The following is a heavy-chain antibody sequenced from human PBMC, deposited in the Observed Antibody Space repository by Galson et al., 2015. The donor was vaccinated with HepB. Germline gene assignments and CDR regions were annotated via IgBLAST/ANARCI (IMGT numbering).Heavy chain of an antibody. CDR3: ARGEVPNCSSTSCYSYYYYYMDV. D-gene: IGHD2-2*01. Sequence: SLRLSCAASGFAFSSYAMHWVRQAPGKGLEWVAVVSYDGSNKYYADSVKGRFTISRDNSKNTLYLQMNSLRPEDTAVYYCARGEVPNCSSTSCYSYYYYYMDVWGKGTTVTVSS. CDR2: VSYDGSNK. V-gene: IGHV3-30-3*01. CDR1: GFAFSSYA. J-gene: IGHJ6*03.